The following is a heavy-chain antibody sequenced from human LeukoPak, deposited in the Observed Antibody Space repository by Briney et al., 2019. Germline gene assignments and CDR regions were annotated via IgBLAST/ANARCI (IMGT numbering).Heavy chain of an antibody. Sequence: SGTLSLTCDASGGSISNTDWWSWVPQPPGQGLEWIGEVSLAGQTNYNPSLNGRVTMSLDESSNQLSLRLTSVTAADTAIYYCSRESGAFCPFGYWGQGTLVIVPS. CDR3: SRESGAFCPFGY. CDR2: VSLAGQT. V-gene: IGHV4-4*02. J-gene: IGHJ4*02. D-gene: IGHD1-26*01. CDR1: GGSISNTDW.